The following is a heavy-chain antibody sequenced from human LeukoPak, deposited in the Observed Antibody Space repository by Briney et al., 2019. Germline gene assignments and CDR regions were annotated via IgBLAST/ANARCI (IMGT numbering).Heavy chain of an antibody. CDR2: IIPIFGTA. V-gene: IGHV1-69*01. J-gene: IGHJ4*02. Sequence: SVNVSCKASGGTFSIYAISWVRQAPGQGLEWMGGIIPIFGTANYAQKFQGRVTITADESTSTAYMELSNLRSEDTAVYYCARESTDYYDSSGYYYGPVYWGQGTLVTVSS. D-gene: IGHD3-22*01. CDR1: GGTFSIYA. CDR3: ARESTDYYDSSGYYYGPVY.